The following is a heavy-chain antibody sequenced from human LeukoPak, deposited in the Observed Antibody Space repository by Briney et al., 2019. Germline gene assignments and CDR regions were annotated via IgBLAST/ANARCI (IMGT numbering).Heavy chain of an antibody. Sequence: PGGSLRLSCAASGFTFSSYAMHWVRQAPGKGLEWVAVISYDGSNKYCADSVKGRFTISRDNSKNTLYLQMNSLRAEDTAVYYCARDSYYYDSSGYYYYYYYMDVWGKGTTVTVSS. D-gene: IGHD3-22*01. V-gene: IGHV3-30*01. J-gene: IGHJ6*03. CDR3: ARDSYYYDSSGYYYYYYYMDV. CDR1: GFTFSSYA. CDR2: ISYDGSNK.